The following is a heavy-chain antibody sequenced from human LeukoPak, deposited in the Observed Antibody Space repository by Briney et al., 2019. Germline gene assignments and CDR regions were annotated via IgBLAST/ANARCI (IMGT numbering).Heavy chain of an antibody. V-gene: IGHV4-4*07. CDR1: GDSINNYN. J-gene: IGHJ3*01. D-gene: IGHD3-3*01. CDR2: IYVTGNT. CDR3: ARAFTIFGAGGFDV. Sequence: SETLSLTCTISGDSINNYNWNWIRQPAGKGLEWIGRIYVTGNTNYNPSLKSRVAMSVDTSKNHFSLRLTSVTAADTAVYCCARAFTIFGAGGFDVWGQGTFVTVSS.